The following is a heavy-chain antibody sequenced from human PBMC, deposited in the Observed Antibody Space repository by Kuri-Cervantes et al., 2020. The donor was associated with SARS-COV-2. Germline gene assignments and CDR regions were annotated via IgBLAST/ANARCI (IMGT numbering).Heavy chain of an antibody. CDR3: VRDGDHWNFDY. V-gene: IGHV3-74*01. CDR2: INPDGSYT. D-gene: IGHD1-1*01. J-gene: IGHJ4*02. Sequence: GESLKISCAASGFTFDDYGMYWVRQAPGKGLVWVSRINPDGSYTNNADSVKGRFTLSRDNAKNMLFLQMNSLRAEDTAVYYCVRDGDHWNFDYWGQGTLVTVSS. CDR1: GFTFDDYG.